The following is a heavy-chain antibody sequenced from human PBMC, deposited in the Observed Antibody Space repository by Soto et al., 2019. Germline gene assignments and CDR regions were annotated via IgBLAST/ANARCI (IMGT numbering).Heavy chain of an antibody. D-gene: IGHD3-22*01. V-gene: IGHV3-23*01. J-gene: IGHJ4*02. Sequence: GGSLRLSCAASGFTFTSYAMSWVRQAPGKGLEWVSTISGTGGSTYYPDSVKVRFTISRDNSKNTVYLQMNSLRAEDAAVYYCAKEMTSGYYLFDYWGQGTLVTVSS. CDR2: ISGTGGST. CDR1: GFTFTSYA. CDR3: AKEMTSGYYLFDY.